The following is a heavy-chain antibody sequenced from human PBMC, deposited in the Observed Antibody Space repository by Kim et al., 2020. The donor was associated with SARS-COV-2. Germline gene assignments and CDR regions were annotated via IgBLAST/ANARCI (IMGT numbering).Heavy chain of an antibody. Sequence: TCNYSSGKGRVTISRDNHKETLYLQMNSLRVEDTAVYYCAKVEWELVPDYWGQGTLVTVSS. CDR3: AKVEWELVPDY. D-gene: IGHD1-26*01. V-gene: IGHV3-23*01. CDR2: T. J-gene: IGHJ4*02.